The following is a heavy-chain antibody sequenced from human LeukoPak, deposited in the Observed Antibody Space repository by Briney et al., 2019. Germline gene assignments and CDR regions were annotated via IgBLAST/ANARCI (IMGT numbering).Heavy chain of an antibody. V-gene: IGHV3-48*03. CDR2: ISHSGSTI. Sequence: GGSLRLSCVVSGFTFSSYVMNWVRQAPGKGLEWVSCISHSGSTIYYADSVKGRFTISRDNAKNSLYLQMNSLRTEDTAVYYCARSRGVDWFDPWGQGTLVTVSS. D-gene: IGHD2-15*01. CDR3: ARSRGVDWFDP. J-gene: IGHJ5*02. CDR1: GFTFSSYV.